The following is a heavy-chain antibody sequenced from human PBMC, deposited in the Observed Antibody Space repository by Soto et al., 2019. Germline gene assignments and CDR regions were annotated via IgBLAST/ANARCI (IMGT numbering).Heavy chain of an antibody. CDR2: ISAYNGNT. CDR3: AGEIAVIGLWFGELSWDC. D-gene: IGHD3-10*01. CDR1: GYTFTSYG. Sequence: QVQLVQSGAEVKKPGASVKVSCKASGYTFTSYGISWVRQAPGQGLEWMGWISAYNGNTNYAQKLQGRVTMTTDTSTSTAYMELRILRSDDTVVYYCAGEIAVIGLWFGELSWDCWGQGTLVTVSS. V-gene: IGHV1-18*01. J-gene: IGHJ4*02.